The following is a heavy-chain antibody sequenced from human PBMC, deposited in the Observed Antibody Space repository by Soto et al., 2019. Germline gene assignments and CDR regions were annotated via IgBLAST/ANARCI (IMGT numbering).Heavy chain of an antibody. V-gene: IGHV3-30*18. Sequence: ESGGGVVQPGRSLRLSCAASGFTFSSYGMHWVRQAPGKGLEWVAVISYDGSNKYYADSVKGRFTISRDNSKNTLYLQMNSLRAEDTAVYYCAKDHSGYDPRGYWGQGTLVTVSS. CDR1: GFTFSSYG. D-gene: IGHD5-12*01. CDR2: ISYDGSNK. CDR3: AKDHSGYDPRGY. J-gene: IGHJ4*02.